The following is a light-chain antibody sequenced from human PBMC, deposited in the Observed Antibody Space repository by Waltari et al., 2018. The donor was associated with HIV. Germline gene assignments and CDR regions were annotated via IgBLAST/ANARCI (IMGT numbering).Light chain of an antibody. Sequence: QLVLTQSPSASASLGASVKLTCTLRSGHSSTAIAWHQQQPEKGPRYLLKLNSDGSHSKGDGSPDRFSCSSSGAERYLTISSLQSEDEADYYCQTWGTGILVFGGGTNLTVL. CDR3: QTWGTGILV. J-gene: IGLJ3*02. CDR1: SGHSSTA. V-gene: IGLV4-69*01. CDR2: LNSDGSH.